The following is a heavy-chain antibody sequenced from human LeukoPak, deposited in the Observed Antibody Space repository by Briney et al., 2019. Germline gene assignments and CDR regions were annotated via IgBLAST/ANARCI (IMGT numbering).Heavy chain of an antibody. CDR2: IYTSGST. D-gene: IGHD3-22*01. J-gene: IGHJ4*02. CDR1: GGSISSYY. V-gene: IGHV4-4*07. CDR3: AGGRYYDSSGEVRIDY. Sequence: SETLSLTCTVSGGSISSYYWSWIRQPAGKGLEWIGRIYTSGSTNYNPSLKSRVTMSVDTSKNQFSLKLSSVTAADTAVYYCAGGRYYDSSGEVRIDYWGQGTLVTVSS.